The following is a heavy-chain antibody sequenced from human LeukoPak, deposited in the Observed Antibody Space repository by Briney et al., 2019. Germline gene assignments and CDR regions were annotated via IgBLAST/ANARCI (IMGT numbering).Heavy chain of an antibody. CDR1: GFTFSSYG. Sequence: SGGSLRLSCAASGFTFSSYGMHWVRQAPGKGLEWVAVIWYDGSNKYYADSVKGRFTISRDNSKNTLYLQMNSLRAEDTAVYYCARELAHYYFDYWGQGTLVTVSS. J-gene: IGHJ4*02. CDR2: IWYDGSNK. CDR3: ARELAHYYFDY. V-gene: IGHV3-33*01.